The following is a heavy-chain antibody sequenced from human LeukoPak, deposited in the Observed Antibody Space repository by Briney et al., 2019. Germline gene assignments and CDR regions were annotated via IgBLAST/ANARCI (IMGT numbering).Heavy chain of an antibody. J-gene: IGHJ4*02. Sequence: PGGSLRLSCAVSGFTFSDYYMSWIRQAPGKGLEWVSSISSSSSYIYYADSVKGRFTISRDNAKNSLYPQMNSLRAEDTAVYYCARDDFWSGYPLSFDYWGQGTLVAVSS. D-gene: IGHD3-3*01. V-gene: IGHV3-11*06. CDR3: ARDDFWSGYPLSFDY. CDR2: ISSSSSYI. CDR1: GFTFSDYY.